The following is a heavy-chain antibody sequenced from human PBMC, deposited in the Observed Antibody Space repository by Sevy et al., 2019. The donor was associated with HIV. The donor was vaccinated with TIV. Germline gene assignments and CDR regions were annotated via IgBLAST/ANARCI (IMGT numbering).Heavy chain of an antibody. CDR2: IDQDGSQK. Sequence: GGSLRLSCAASGFTFTDYFIGWVRQAPGKGLEWVANIDQDGSQKNYVDSVKGRFTISRDNAKNSVYLQMNRLRVDETAVYYCARELWPGDYWGQGTLVTVSS. J-gene: IGHJ4*02. D-gene: IGHD2-21*01. CDR1: GFTFTDYF. V-gene: IGHV3-7*01. CDR3: ARELWPGDY.